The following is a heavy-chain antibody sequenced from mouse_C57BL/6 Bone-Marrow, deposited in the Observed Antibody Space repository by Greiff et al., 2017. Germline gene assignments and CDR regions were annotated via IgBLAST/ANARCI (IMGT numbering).Heavy chain of an antibody. CDR3: ACRWFD. J-gene: IGHJ2*01. Sequence: VQLQQSGPELVKPGASVKISCKASGYAFSSSWMNWVKQRPGRGLEWIGRIYPGDGDTNYNGKFKGKATLTADKSSSTAYMQLSSLTSEDSAVYFCACRWFDWGKGTTVTVSS. CDR1: GYAFSSSW. D-gene: IGHD2-3*01. V-gene: IGHV1-82*01. CDR2: IYPGDGDT.